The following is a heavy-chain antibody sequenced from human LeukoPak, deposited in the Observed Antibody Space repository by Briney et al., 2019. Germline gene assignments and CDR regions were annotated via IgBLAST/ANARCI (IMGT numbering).Heavy chain of an antibody. CDR2: ISSDGTTT. D-gene: IGHD3-10*01. J-gene: IGHJ4*02. Sequence: PGGSLRLSCAASAFTFSRYWMHWVRQTPGEGLEWVSRISSDGTTTTYADSVKGRFTISRDNARNTLYLQMNSLRAEDTAVYYCARFAYDSGSLFWGQGALVTVSS. CDR3: ARFAYDSGSLF. V-gene: IGHV3-74*01. CDR1: AFTFSRYW.